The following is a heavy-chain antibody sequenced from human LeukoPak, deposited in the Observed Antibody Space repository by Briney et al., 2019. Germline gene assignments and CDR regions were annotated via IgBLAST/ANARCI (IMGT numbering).Heavy chain of an antibody. V-gene: IGHV3-66*04. CDR2: TYSGDTT. Sequence: GGSLRLSCAVSGFTVTSNYMSWVRQAPGEGLEWVSFTYSGDTTYYADSVKGRFTISRDNPKYPLYLQMNSLRAEDTAVYYCARRGYGDYAPFDYWGQGTLVTVSS. CDR1: GFTVTSNY. CDR3: ARRGYGDYAPFDY. D-gene: IGHD4-17*01. J-gene: IGHJ4*02.